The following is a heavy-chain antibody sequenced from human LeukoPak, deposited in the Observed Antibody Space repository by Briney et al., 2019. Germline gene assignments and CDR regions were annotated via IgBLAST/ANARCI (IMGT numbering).Heavy chain of an antibody. CDR3: ARENRDGYNYDFDY. CDR1: GFTFSNYA. D-gene: IGHD5-24*01. CDR2: VTYDGNNQ. V-gene: IGHV3-30*04. Sequence: SGGSLRLSCVAFGFTFSNYAMHWVRQTPGKGLEWVAVVTYDGNNQYYADSVKGRFTISRDNSKNTLYLQMNSLRTEDTAVYFCARENRDGYNYDFDYWGQGTLVSVSS. J-gene: IGHJ4*02.